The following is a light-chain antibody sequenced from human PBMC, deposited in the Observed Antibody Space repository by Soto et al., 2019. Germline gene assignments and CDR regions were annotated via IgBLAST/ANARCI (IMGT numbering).Light chain of an antibody. V-gene: IGKV1-6*01. CDR3: LQDYNFPRT. CDR2: AAS. Sequence: AIQMTQSPSSLSASVGDRVNITCRASQGIRTDLGWYQQKPGQAPSLLIYAASNLQSGVPSRFSGSGSGTDFTLTTSSLQPEDFATYYCLQDYNFPRTVGGGTKVDIK. CDR1: QGIRTD. J-gene: IGKJ4*01.